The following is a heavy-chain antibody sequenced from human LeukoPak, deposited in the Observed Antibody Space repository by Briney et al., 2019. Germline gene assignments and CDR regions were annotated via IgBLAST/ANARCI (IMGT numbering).Heavy chain of an antibody. Sequence: SETLSLTCTVSGGSISSGGYYWSWIRQHPGKGLEWIGNTYYSGSTYYNPSLKSRVTISVDTSKNQFSLKLSSVTAADMAVYYCARDLTLTARTAMFNRWFDPWGQGTLVTVSS. CDR1: GGSISSGGYY. CDR2: TYYSGST. D-gene: IGHD5-18*01. J-gene: IGHJ5*02. CDR3: ARDLTLTARTAMFNRWFDP. V-gene: IGHV4-31*03.